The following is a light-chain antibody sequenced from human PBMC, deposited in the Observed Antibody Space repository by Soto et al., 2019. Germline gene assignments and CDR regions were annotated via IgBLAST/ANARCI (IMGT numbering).Light chain of an antibody. CDR3: QVWDSSSDHV. CDR2: YDD. V-gene: IGLV3-21*04. CDR1: NIGSKN. J-gene: IGLJ1*01. Sequence: SYELTQPPSVSVAPGNTARITCGGNNIGSKNVHWYQQRPGQAPVLVISYDDDRPSGIPERFSGSNSGNTATLTISRVEAGDEADYYCQVWDSSSDHVFGAGTKLTVL.